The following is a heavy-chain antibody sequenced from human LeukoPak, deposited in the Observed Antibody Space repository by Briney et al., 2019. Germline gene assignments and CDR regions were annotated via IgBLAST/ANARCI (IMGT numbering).Heavy chain of an antibody. CDR2: IYYSGNT. J-gene: IGHJ3*02. CDR1: GGSISSTNYY. D-gene: IGHD2/OR15-2a*01. CDR3: ARPLRSRNTFDI. Sequence: SETLSLTCTVSGGSISSTNYYWGWIRQPPGKGLEWIGSIYYSGNTYYTPSLKSRVTISVDTSKNQFSLKLNSVTAADTAVFYCARPLRSRNTFDIWGQGTMVTGSS. V-gene: IGHV4-39*01.